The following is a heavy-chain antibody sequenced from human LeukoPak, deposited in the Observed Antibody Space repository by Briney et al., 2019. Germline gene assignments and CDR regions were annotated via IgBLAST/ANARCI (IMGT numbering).Heavy chain of an antibody. J-gene: IGHJ4*02. CDR2: ISYDGSNK. CDR1: GFTFSSYA. D-gene: IGHD3-22*01. Sequence: GGSLRLSCAASGFTFSSYAMHWVRQAPGKGLEWVAVISYDGSNKYYADSVKGRFTISRDNSKNTLYLQMNSLRAEDTAVYYCARDPYYYDSSGYYYVPPDYWGQGTLVTVSS. CDR3: ARDPYYYDSSGYYYVPPDY. V-gene: IGHV3-30-3*01.